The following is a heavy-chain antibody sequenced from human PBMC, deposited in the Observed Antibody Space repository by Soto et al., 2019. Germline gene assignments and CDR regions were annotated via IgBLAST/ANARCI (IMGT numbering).Heavy chain of an antibody. V-gene: IGHV3-23*01. CDR3: AKDQDNTDYYWIFDL. D-gene: IGHD4-17*01. CDR2: MSERSGPP. CDR1: GFNFRKFA. Sequence: GGSLRLCCAASGFNFRKFAMSWVRQAPGKGLEWFSGMSERSGPPLYADSVKGRFTISRDNSKSTLYLEMNNLRPEDTAVYYCAKDQDNTDYYWIFDLWGRGTPVTVSS. J-gene: IGHJ2*01.